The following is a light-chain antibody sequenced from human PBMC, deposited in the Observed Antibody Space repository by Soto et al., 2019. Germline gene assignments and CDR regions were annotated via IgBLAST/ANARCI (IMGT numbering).Light chain of an antibody. J-gene: IGKJ4*01. CDR1: RNIKTS. V-gene: IGKV1-12*01. CDR2: DAS. Sequence: DIQMTQSPSSVSASVGDSVTITCRASRNIKTSLAWYQQRPGKGPELLIYDASTLQSGVPSRISGSGSETEFTLTISRLQPEDSATFFCQQINSFPPTFGGGTKVAI. CDR3: QQINSFPPT.